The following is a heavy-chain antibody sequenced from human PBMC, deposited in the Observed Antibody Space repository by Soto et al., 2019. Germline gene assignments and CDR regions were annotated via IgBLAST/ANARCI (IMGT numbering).Heavy chain of an antibody. J-gene: IGHJ4*02. V-gene: IGHV1-2*02. Sequence: QVQLVQSGAEMKSPGSSVKVSCKATGYIFIGSYLHWIRQAPGQGPEWMGSIYPATGDTDYAQTYQGRVILIGDTAIGTAYMELKWLTFDDTGMNYCARGPSEWGQGTLVTVSS. CDR1: GYIFIGSY. CDR3: ARGPSE. CDR2: IYPATGDT.